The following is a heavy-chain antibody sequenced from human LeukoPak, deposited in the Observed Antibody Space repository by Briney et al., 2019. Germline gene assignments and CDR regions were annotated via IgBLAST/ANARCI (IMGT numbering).Heavy chain of an antibody. CDR1: GYTFTSYG. Sequence: ASVKVSCKASGYTFTSYGISWVRQAPGQGLEWMGWISAYSGNTNYAQKLQGRVTMTTDTSTSTAYMELRSLRSDDTAVYYCARDRQQWLVRPFDYWGQGTLVTVSS. V-gene: IGHV1-18*01. J-gene: IGHJ4*02. D-gene: IGHD6-19*01. CDR3: ARDRQQWLVRPFDY. CDR2: ISAYSGNT.